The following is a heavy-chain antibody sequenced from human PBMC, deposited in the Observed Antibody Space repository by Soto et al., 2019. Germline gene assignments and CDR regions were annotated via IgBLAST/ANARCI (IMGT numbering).Heavy chain of an antibody. CDR3: AKDMENGYNPYYYYGMDV. CDR2: ISWNSVSI. Sequence: EVQLVESGGDLVQPGRSLRLSCAASGFNFNAYGMHWVRQAPGKGLEWVSSISWNSVSIGYADSVKGRFTISRDNAKNSLYLQMNTLRAEDTALYYCAKDMENGYNPYYYYGMDVWGQGTTVTVSS. J-gene: IGHJ6*02. V-gene: IGHV3-9*01. D-gene: IGHD3-10*01. CDR1: GFNFNAYG.